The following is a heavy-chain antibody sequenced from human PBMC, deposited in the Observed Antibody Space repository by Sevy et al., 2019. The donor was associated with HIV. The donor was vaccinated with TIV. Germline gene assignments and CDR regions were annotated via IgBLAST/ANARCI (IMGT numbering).Heavy chain of an antibody. CDR2: ITGSGDKI. CDR1: GFTFRSYT. CDR3: AKGPDYYASSGTPLDY. J-gene: IGHJ4*02. D-gene: IGHD3-22*01. Sequence: GGSLRPSCVVSGFTFRSYTMTWVRQAPGKGLEWVSTITGSGDKIYYADSVKGRFTISRDNSRNTLYLQMSSLRAADTAVYYCAKGPDYYASSGTPLDYWGQGTLVTVSS. V-gene: IGHV3-23*01.